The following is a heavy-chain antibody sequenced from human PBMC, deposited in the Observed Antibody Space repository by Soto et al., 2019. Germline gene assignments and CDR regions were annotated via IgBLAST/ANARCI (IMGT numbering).Heavy chain of an antibody. V-gene: IGHV3-7*01. CDR3: ARERYYYGSGDY. J-gene: IGHJ4*02. CDR1: GFTFSNYW. Sequence: EVQLVESGGGVVQPGGSLRLSCAASGFTFSNYWMSWVRQAPGKGLEWVANIKEDGSEKNYVDSVKGKCTISRDKAKNSVYLQMNSRRGEDTAVYCCARERYYYGSGDYWGQGTLVTVSS. CDR2: IKEDGSEK. D-gene: IGHD3-10*01.